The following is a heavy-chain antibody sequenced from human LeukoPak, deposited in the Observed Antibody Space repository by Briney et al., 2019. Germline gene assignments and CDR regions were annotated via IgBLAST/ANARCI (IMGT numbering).Heavy chain of an antibody. CDR1: GYTFTGYY. CDR3: AREVGATSQLYYYYMDV. CDR2: INPNSGGT. J-gene: IGHJ6*03. V-gene: IGHV1-2*02. D-gene: IGHD1-26*01. Sequence: ASVKVSCKASGYTFTGYYMHWVRQAPGQGLEWMGWINPNSGGTNYAQKFQGRVTMTRDTSISTAYTELSRLRSDDTAVYYCAREVGATSQLYYYYMDVWGKGTTVTISS.